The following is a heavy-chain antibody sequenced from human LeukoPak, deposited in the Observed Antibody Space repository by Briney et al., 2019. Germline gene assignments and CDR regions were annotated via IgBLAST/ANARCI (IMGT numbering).Heavy chain of an antibody. CDR2: ISGSGGST. Sequence: GGSLRLSCAASGFTFSSYAMSWVRQAPGKGLEWVSAISGSGGSTYYADSVKGRFTISRDNSKNTLYLQMNSLRAEDTAVYYCARDAGQQPDYYWYFDLWGRGTLVTVSS. J-gene: IGHJ2*01. V-gene: IGHV3-23*01. CDR3: ARDAGQQPDYYWYFDL. CDR1: GFTFSSYA. D-gene: IGHD6-13*01.